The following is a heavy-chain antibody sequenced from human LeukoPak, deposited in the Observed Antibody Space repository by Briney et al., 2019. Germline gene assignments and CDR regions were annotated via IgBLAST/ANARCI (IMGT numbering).Heavy chain of an antibody. CDR1: GFTFSSYW. CDR3: VRVGDFWSGYSHYYMDV. J-gene: IGHJ6*03. V-gene: IGHV3-7*01. Sequence: GGSLRLSCAASGFTFSSYWMSWVRQAPGKGLEWVANIKQDGSEKYYVDSVKGRFTISRDNAKNSLYLQMNSLRAEDTAVYYCVRVGDFWSGYSHYYMDVWGKGTTVTVSS. D-gene: IGHD3-3*01. CDR2: IKQDGSEK.